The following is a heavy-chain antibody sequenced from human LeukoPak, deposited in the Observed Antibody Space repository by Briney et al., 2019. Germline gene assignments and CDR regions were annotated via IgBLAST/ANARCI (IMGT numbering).Heavy chain of an antibody. CDR3: AKSNGYGLVDI. D-gene: IGHD3-10*01. CDR1: SGSIKNGNYH. Sequence: SETLSLTCSVPSGSIKNGNYHWGWIRQSPGKGLQWIGSIFNSGKTYYSPSLRSRVTISLDTSRNQFSLKLNSVTAADTAVYYCAKSNGYGLVDIWGQGTMVTVSS. CDR2: IFNSGKT. V-gene: IGHV4-39*07. J-gene: IGHJ3*02.